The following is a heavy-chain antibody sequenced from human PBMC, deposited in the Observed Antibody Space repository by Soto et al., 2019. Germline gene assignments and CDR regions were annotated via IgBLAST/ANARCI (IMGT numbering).Heavy chain of an antibody. J-gene: IGHJ3*01. V-gene: IGHV1-3*01. D-gene: IGHD6-6*01. CDR1: GFSFSANL. CDR3: VRDGLSVRLRALEAFEV. CDR2: INPDNGNT. Sequence: QVQLVQYGAEVRKPGASVNISCRASGFSFSANLINWVRQAPGQSLEWMGWINPDNGNTRYSQTFDGRVTMTSHAAASIAYVEVSDPTSEGTGVYYCVRDGLSVRLRALEAFEVWGRGTMVTVSS.